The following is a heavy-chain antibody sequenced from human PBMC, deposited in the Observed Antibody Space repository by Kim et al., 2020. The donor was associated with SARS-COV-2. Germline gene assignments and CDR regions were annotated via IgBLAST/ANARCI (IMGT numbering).Heavy chain of an antibody. CDR3: ARGRRQSRREYYYYYMDV. CDR2: INHSGST. V-gene: IGHV4-34*01. Sequence: SETLSLTCAVYGGSFSGYYWSWIRQPPGKGLEWIGEINHSGSTNYNPSLKSRVTISVDTSKNQFSLKLSSVTAADTAVYYCARGRRQSRREYYYYYMDVWGKGTTVTVSS. CDR1: GGSFSGYY. J-gene: IGHJ6*03. D-gene: IGHD1-26*01.